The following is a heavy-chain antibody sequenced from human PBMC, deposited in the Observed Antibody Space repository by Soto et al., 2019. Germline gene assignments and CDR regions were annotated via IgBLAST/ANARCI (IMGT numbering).Heavy chain of an antibody. Sequence: EVHLLESGGGLVQPGGSLRLSCAASGFTFSSYAMSWVRQAPGKGLEWVSAISGSGGTTYYADSVKGRFTFSRDNSKNTRYLQMNSLRAENTAVYYCANTATGWFSAFDIWGQGTMVTVSS. CDR2: ISGSGGTT. V-gene: IGHV3-23*01. CDR3: ANTATGWFSAFDI. J-gene: IGHJ3*02. CDR1: GFTFSSYA. D-gene: IGHD6-19*01.